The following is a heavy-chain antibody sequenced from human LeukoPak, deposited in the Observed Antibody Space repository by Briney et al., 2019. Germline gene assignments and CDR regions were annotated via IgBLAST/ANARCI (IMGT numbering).Heavy chain of an antibody. CDR3: ARRGESASYGDYRFDY. V-gene: IGHV3-23*01. CDR1: GFTFSNFD. D-gene: IGHD4-17*01. Sequence: GGSLRLSCAASGFTFSNFDMSWVRQAPGRGLEWVSAISGSSGLTYYADSVKGRFTISRDNSKNTLFLQMNSLRAEDTAVYYCARRGESASYGDYRFDYWGQGTLVTVSS. J-gene: IGHJ4*02. CDR2: ISGSSGLT.